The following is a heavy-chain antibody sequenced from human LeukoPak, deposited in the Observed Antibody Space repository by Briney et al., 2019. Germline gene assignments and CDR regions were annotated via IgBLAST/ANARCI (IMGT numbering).Heavy chain of an antibody. V-gene: IGHV3-72*01. CDR3: ASSGSSSGYYYGMGY. D-gene: IGHD3-22*01. CDR2: IRNKANSYTT. CDR1: GFTFSDHY. J-gene: IGHJ4*02. Sequence: GGSLRLSWAASGFTFSDHYMDWVRQAPGKGLEWVGRIRNKANSYTTEYAASVKGRFTISRDDSKNSLYLQMNSLKTEDTAVYYCASSGSSSGYYYGMGYWGQGTLVTVSS.